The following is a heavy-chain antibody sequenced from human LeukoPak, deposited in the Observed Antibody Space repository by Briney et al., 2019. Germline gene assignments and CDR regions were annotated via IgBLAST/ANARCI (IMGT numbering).Heavy chain of an antibody. CDR2: IYYSGST. CDR1: GGSISSYY. V-gene: IGHV4-59*08. CDR3: ARTALNYYYYYGMDV. D-gene: IGHD5-18*01. Sequence: SETLSLTCTVSGGSISSYYWSWIRQPPGKGLEWIGYIYYSGSTNYNPSLKSRVTISVDTPKNQFSLKLSSVTAADTAVYYCARTALNYYYYYGMDVWGQGTTVTVSS. J-gene: IGHJ6*02.